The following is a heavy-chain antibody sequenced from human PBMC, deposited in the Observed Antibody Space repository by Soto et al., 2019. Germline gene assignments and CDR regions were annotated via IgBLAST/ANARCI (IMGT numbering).Heavy chain of an antibody. J-gene: IGHJ6*02. V-gene: IGHV1-8*02. CDR2: MNPNSGNT. D-gene: IGHD3-3*01. Sequence: ASVKVSRTASGYTFSNYVISLVLQAPVQGLEWMGWMNPNSGNTGYAQKFQGRVTMTRNTSISTAYMELSSLRSEDTAVYYCARGSGLNDFWSGLDVWGQGTTVTVSS. CDR3: ARGSGLNDFWSGLDV. CDR1: GYTFSNYV.